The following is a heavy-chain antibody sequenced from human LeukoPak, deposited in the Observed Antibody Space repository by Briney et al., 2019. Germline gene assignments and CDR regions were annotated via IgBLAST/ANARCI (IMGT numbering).Heavy chain of an antibody. D-gene: IGHD3-10*01. J-gene: IGHJ4*02. CDR1: GFTFSSYS. CDR2: ISSSSSYI. Sequence: GGSLRLSCAASGFTFSSYSMNWVRQAPGKGLEWVSSISSSSSYINYADSVKGRFTISRDNAKNSLYLQMNSLRAEDTAVYYCARGRYGSGSYLISFFDYWGQGTLVTVSS. V-gene: IGHV3-21*01. CDR3: ARGRYGSGSYLISFFDY.